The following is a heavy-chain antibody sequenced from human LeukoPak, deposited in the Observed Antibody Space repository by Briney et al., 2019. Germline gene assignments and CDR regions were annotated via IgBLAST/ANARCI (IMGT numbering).Heavy chain of an antibody. V-gene: IGHV1-46*01. Sequence: GASVRVSCKASGFTFANYYMHWVRQAPGQGLEWMGIINPSGTTTTYAQKFQGRVIMTRDMSTSTVYMELSSLRSEDTAVYYCARGASRVYCSGDCHNALDYWGQGTLVTVSS. CDR3: ARGASRVYCSGDCHNALDY. J-gene: IGHJ4*02. D-gene: IGHD2-21*02. CDR2: INPSGTTT. CDR1: GFTFANYY.